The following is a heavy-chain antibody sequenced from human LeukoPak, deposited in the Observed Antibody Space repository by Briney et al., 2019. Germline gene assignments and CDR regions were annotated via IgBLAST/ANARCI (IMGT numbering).Heavy chain of an antibody. CDR2: IIGSGGNT. J-gene: IGHJ4*02. Sequence: GGSLRLSCAASGFTFSNYVMSWVCQAPGKGLEWVSGIIGSGGNTYYADSVKGRFTISRDNSKNTLYLQMNSLRAEDTAVYYCAREEWELLPYFDYWGQGTLVTVSS. CDR1: GFTFSNYV. D-gene: IGHD1-26*01. CDR3: AREEWELLPYFDY. V-gene: IGHV3-23*01.